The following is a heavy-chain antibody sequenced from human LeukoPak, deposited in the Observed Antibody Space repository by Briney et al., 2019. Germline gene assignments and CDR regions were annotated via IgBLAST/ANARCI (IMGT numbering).Heavy chain of an antibody. CDR1: GYSISIAYY. Sequence: PSETLSLTCAVSGYSISIAYYWGWIRQPPGKGLEWIGSMYHSGSTYYNPSLRSRVTISVDTSKNQFSLTLTSVTAADTAVYYCARASGVLPSFEWANWFDTWGQGSLVTVSS. CDR2: MYHSGST. D-gene: IGHD3-9*01. V-gene: IGHV4-38-2*01. CDR3: ARASGVLPSFEWANWFDT. J-gene: IGHJ5*02.